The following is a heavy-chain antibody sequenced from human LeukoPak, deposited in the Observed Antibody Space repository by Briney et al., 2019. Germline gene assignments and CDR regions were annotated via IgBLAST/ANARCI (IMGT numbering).Heavy chain of an antibody. CDR1: GFTFSDYS. CDR2: IGLGSGFV. D-gene: IGHD1-26*01. CDR3: ARDHKWAFDY. V-gene: IGHV3-21*05. Sequence: GGSLRLSCAASGFTFSDYSVNWVRQAPGRGLEWISYIGLGSGFVSYADSVKGRFTITSDTARNSLYLQMSSLRAEDTAVYFCARDHKWAFDYWGQEILVTVSS. J-gene: IGHJ4*02.